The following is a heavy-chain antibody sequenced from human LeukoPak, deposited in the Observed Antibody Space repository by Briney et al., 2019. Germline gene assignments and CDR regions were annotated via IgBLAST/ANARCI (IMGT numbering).Heavy chain of an antibody. CDR3: ARVSGSYWY. CDR2: IYYSGST. CDR1: GGSISSYY. D-gene: IGHD1-26*01. Sequence: PSETLSLTCTVSGGSISSYYWSWVRQPPGKGLEWIGHIYYSGSTNYNPSLKSRVTISVDTSKNQFSLKLTSVTAADTAVYYCARVSGSYWYWGQGTLGTVSS. J-gene: IGHJ4*02. V-gene: IGHV4-59*01.